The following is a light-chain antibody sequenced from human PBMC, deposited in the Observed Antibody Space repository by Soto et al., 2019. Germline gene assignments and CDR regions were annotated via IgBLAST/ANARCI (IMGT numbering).Light chain of an antibody. J-gene: IGKJ5*01. CDR2: GAS. CDR1: QSVNNY. Sequence: ETVVTQSPATLSVSPGERVTLSCRASQSVNNYLAWYQQKPGQAPRLLVYGASTRATGVPARFSGSGSGTDFTLTISSLQSEDFALYFCQQCNDWPLFTFGQGTRLEIK. V-gene: IGKV3-15*01. CDR3: QQCNDWPLFT.